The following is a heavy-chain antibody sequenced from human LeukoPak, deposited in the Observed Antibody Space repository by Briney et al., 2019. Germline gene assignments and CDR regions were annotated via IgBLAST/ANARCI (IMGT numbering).Heavy chain of an antibody. CDR3: ARDDYYYYYMDV. CDR1: GGSISSGNYY. Sequence: SQTLSLTCTVSGGSISSGNYYWSWIRQPAGKRLEWIGRIYTSGSTNYNPSLKSRVTISGDTSKNQFSLKLSSVTAADTAVYYCARDDYYYYYMDVWGKGTTVTISS. J-gene: IGHJ6*03. CDR2: IYTSGST. V-gene: IGHV4-61*02.